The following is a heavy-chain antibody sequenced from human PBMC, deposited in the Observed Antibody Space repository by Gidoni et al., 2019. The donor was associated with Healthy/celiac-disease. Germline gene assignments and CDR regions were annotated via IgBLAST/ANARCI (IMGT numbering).Heavy chain of an antibody. CDR3: TNDYYDSTIFDY. Sequence: EVQLVESGGGLVKPGGSLRLSCAASGFTFSNAWMSWVRQAPGKGLEWVGRIKSKTDGGTTDYAAPVKGRFTISRDDSKNTLYLQMNSLKTEDTAVYYCTNDYYDSTIFDYWGQGTLVTVSS. CDR2: IKSKTDGGTT. CDR1: GFTFSNAW. J-gene: IGHJ4*02. D-gene: IGHD3-22*01. V-gene: IGHV3-15*01.